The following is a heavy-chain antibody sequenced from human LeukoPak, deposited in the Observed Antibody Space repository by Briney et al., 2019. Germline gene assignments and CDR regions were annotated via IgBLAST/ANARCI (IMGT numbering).Heavy chain of an antibody. CDR2: IYPGDSDT. Sequence: GESLKISCEASGYRFNNFWIGWVRQMPGKGLEWMGIIYPGDSDTRYSPSFQGQVTISADKSISTAYLQWSSLKASDTAMYYCARLREDILTGNFDYWGQGTLVTVSS. CDR1: GYRFNNFW. J-gene: IGHJ4*02. V-gene: IGHV5-51*01. CDR3: ARLREDILTGNFDY. D-gene: IGHD3-9*01.